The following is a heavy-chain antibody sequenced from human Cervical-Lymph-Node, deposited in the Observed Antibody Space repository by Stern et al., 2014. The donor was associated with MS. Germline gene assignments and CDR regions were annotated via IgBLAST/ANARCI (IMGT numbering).Heavy chain of an antibody. V-gene: IGHV1-18*01. D-gene: IGHD1-26*01. CDR2: ISAYNGNR. CDR3: ARGGSGYFDY. CDR1: GYRFTNYG. Sequence: VQLLQSGDEVKNPGASVKVSCKASGYRFTNYGISWVRQAPGQGLEWMGWISAYNGNRNSAQKLQGRVTMTTDTSTSTAYMELMSLGSDDTAVYYCARGGSGYFDYWGQGTLVTVSS. J-gene: IGHJ4*02.